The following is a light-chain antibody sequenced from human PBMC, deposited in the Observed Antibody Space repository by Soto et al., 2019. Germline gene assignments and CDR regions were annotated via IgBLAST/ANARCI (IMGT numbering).Light chain of an antibody. J-gene: IGKJ1*01. CDR1: QRVNNY. Sequence: DVHMTQSPSSLSASVLDIVTITFLASQRVNNYLNWYQQKPGKAPNLLISAASSLQNGVPSRFRGSGSGTDFTLTISGLQPEDFATYYCQQSYSTPPWTFGQGTKVDI. CDR2: AAS. V-gene: IGKV1-39*01. CDR3: QQSYSTPPWT.